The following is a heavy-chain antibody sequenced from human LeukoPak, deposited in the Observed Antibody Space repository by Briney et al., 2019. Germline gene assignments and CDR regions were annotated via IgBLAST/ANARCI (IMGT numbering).Heavy chain of an antibody. CDR3: ARLELSSSWYYGY. CDR2: IYTSGST. Sequence: SETLSLTCTVSGGSISSYYWSWIRQPPGKGLEWIGYIYTSGSTNYNPSLKSRVIISVDTSKNQFSLKLSSVTAADTAVYYCARLELSSSWYYGYWGQGTLVTVSS. CDR1: GGSISSYY. D-gene: IGHD6-13*01. V-gene: IGHV4-4*09. J-gene: IGHJ4*02.